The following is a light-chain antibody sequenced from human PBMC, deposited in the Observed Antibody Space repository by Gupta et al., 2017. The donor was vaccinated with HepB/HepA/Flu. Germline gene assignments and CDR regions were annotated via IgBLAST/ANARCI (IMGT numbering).Light chain of an antibody. CDR1: LSVSSSY. J-gene: IGKJ4*02. V-gene: IGKV3-20*01. CDR3: QQYGSSPLT. Sequence: IVFPPSPLTLSLSPAERATLSCRSRLSVSSSYLAWYQQKPGKAPRLLIYGAFSRATGIPDRFSGSGSGTDFTLTISRLEPEDVAVYYCQQYGSSPLTFGGGTKVEIK. CDR2: GAF.